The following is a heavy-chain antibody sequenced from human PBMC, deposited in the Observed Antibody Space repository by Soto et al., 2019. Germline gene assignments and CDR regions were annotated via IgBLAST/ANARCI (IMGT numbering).Heavy chain of an antibody. Sequence: EVQLVESGGGLVQPGRSLRLSCAASGFTFDDYAMHWVRQAPGKGLEWVSGISSNSGSIGYADSVKGRFSISRDNAKNSLFLQMNSLRAEDTALYYCAKAYCSDGSCSYYYGMDGWGQGTTVSVSS. CDR2: ISSNSGSI. V-gene: IGHV3-9*01. CDR1: GFTFDDYA. J-gene: IGHJ6*02. D-gene: IGHD2-15*01. CDR3: AKAYCSDGSCSYYYGMDG.